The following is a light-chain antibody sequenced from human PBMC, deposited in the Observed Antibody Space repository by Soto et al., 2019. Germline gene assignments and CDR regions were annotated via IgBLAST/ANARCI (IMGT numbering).Light chain of an antibody. CDR1: SSDVGGYNF. CDR3: YSYRGYYTRV. Sequence: QSVLAQPASVSGSPGQSITISCTGTSSDVGGYNFVSWYQQHPGRAPKLLIYEVSRRPSGVSNRFSGSKSGDTASLTISGIQAEDEADYYCYSYRGYYTRVFGTATKVTVL. CDR2: EVS. V-gene: IGLV2-14*01. J-gene: IGLJ1*01.